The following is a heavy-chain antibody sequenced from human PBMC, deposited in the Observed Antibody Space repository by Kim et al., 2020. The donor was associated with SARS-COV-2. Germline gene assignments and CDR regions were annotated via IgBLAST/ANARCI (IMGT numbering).Heavy chain of an antibody. CDR1: GFTFSSYW. Sequence: GGSLRLSCAASGFTFSSYWMYWVRQPPGKGLVWVSRINTDGGTTTYADSMKGRFTISRDNAKNTLYLQMNSLRAEDTAMYYCAREAYGSGHGRDVWGQGTTVTVSS. CDR3: AREAYGSGHGRDV. CDR2: INTDGGTT. D-gene: IGHD2-15*01. J-gene: IGHJ6*02. V-gene: IGHV3-74*03.